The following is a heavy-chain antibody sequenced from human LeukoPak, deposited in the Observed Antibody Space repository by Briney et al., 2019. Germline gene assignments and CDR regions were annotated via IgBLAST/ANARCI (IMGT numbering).Heavy chain of an antibody. D-gene: IGHD5-18*01. V-gene: IGHV3-23*01. J-gene: IGHJ4*02. CDR3: AIEDVDTATFDY. Sequence: PGGSLRLSCAASGFTFSNYSMNWVRQAPGKGLEWVSAISGSGGSTYYADSVKGRFTISRDNSKNTLYLQMNSLRAEDTAVYYCAIEDVDTATFDYWGQGTLVTVSS. CDR2: ISGSGGST. CDR1: GFTFSNYS.